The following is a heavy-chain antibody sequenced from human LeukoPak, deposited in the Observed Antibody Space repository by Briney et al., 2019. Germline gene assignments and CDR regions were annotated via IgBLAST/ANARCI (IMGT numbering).Heavy chain of an antibody. CDR3: LRGAHYDTSGYYY. J-gene: IGHJ4*02. D-gene: IGHD3-22*01. V-gene: IGHV3-74*01. Sequence: GGSLTLSCAASGFTFSSYWMHWVRQVPGTGLVWVSRINSDGSNTIYADSVRGRFSISRDNAKNTLYLQMNSLRHEDTAVYYCLRGAHYDTSGYYYRGQGALVTVSS. CDR1: GFTFSSYW. CDR2: INSDGSNT.